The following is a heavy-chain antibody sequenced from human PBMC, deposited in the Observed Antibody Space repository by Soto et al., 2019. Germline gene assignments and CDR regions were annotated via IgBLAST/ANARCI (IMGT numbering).Heavy chain of an antibody. Sequence: EAELLESGGGLAEPGGSLRLSCTASGFTFSSHGISWVRQAPGKGLEWVSAITTKGGSSYYADSVKGRFTLSRDNSKNTVDLHMNILRVDDMAVYYCARGGFFCSTTKRYGRYFDLWGRGTLAIVSS. CDR3: ARGGFFCSTTKRYGRYFDL. D-gene: IGHD3-16*01. CDR1: GFTFSSHG. J-gene: IGHJ2*01. V-gene: IGHV3-23*01. CDR2: ITTKGGSS.